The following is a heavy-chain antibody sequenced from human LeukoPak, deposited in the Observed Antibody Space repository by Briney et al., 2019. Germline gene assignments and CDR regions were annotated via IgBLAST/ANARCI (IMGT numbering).Heavy chain of an antibody. CDR3: ASQRVYCSSTSCQGG. Sequence: TGAPLKISCKASGYSFTNYWIGRVHQLPGKGLGWVEIIYPGDSDNRYSPSFQGQVTISADNSISTAYLQWSSLKASDTAMYYCASQRVYCSSTSCQGGWGQGTLVTVSS. D-gene: IGHD2-2*01. CDR2: IYPGDSDN. CDR1: GYSFTNYW. V-gene: IGHV5-51*07. J-gene: IGHJ4*02.